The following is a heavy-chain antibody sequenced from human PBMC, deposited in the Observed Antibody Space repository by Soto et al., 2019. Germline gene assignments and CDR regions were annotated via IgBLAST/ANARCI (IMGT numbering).Heavy chain of an antibody. J-gene: IGHJ4*02. CDR2: ISGSGGST. D-gene: IGHD3-9*01. Sequence: GGSLRLSCTASGFTFSSYAMSWVRQAPGKGLEWVSAISGSGGSTYYADSVKGRFTISRDNSKNTLYLQMNSLRAVDTAVYYCAIQVDDILSGYYLTFPFDYWGQGTLVTVSS. CDR1: GFTFSSYA. CDR3: AIQVDDILSGYYLTFPFDY. V-gene: IGHV3-23*01.